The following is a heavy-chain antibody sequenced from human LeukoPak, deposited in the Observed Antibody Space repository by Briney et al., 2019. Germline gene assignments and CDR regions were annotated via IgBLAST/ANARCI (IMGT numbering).Heavy chain of an antibody. CDR1: GYTFTGYY. V-gene: IGHV1-2*02. J-gene: IGHJ4*02. CDR2: INPNSGGT. CDR3: ASYMVRGVIIIDY. D-gene: IGHD3-10*01. Sequence: ASVTVSCKASGYTFTGYYMHWLRQAPGQGLEWMGWINPNSGGTNYAQKFQGRVTMTRDTSISTAYMELSRLRSDDTAVYYCASYMVRGVIIIDYWGQGTLVTVSS.